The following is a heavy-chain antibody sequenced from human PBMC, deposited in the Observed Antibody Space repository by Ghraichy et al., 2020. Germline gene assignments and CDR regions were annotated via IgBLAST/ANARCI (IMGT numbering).Heavy chain of an antibody. CDR3: ASVQGWIFGGPRYYYMDV. CDR1: GGSFSGYS. J-gene: IGHJ6*03. CDR2: ISHSGST. Sequence: SETLSLTCAVYGGSFSGYSWSWIRQPPGKGLEWIGEINHNGLEWIGEISHSGSTNYNPSLKSRVTISVDTSKNQFSLKLSSVTAADTAVYYCASVQGWIFGGPRYYYMDVWGKGTTVTVSS. V-gene: IGHV4-34*01. D-gene: IGHD3-10*02.